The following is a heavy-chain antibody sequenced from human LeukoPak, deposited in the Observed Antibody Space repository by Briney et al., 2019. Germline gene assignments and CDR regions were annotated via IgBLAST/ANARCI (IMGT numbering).Heavy chain of an antibody. CDR3: ARERLLTGYSYFDY. CDR2: IYTSGST. J-gene: IGHJ4*02. Sequence: SQTLSLTCTVSGGSISSGSYYWSWIRQPAGRGLEWIGRIYTSGSTNYNPSLKSRVTISVDTSKHQFSLKLSSVTAADTAVYYCARERLLTGYSYFDYWGQGTLVTVSS. D-gene: IGHD3-9*01. V-gene: IGHV4-61*02. CDR1: GGSISSGSYY.